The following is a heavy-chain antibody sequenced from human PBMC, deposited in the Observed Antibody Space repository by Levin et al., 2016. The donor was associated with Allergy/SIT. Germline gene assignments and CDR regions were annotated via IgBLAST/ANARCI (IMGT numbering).Heavy chain of an antibody. CDR3: ARDGLSRARYYYYYGMDV. V-gene: IGHV3-21*01. D-gene: IGHD3-3*02. CDR2: ISSSSSYI. Sequence: GESLKISCAASGFTFSSYSMNWVRQAPGKGLEWVSSISSSSSYIYYADSVKGRFTISRDNAKNSLYLQMNSLRAEDTAVYYCARDGLSRARYYYYYGMDVWGQGTTVTVSS. CDR1: GFTFSSYS. J-gene: IGHJ6*02.